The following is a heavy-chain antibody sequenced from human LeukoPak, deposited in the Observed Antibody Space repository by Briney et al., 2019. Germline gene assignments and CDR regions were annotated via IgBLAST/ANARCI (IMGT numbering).Heavy chain of an antibody. Sequence: GGTLRGSCAAPGCVFSSFGMHWVRQAPGKGLEWVAFIQDDESNKFYADSVKGRFTISRDNSKNTLFLQMNSLRPEDTALYYCAKQMVERPHYYYMDVWGKGTTVTVSS. CDR2: IQDDESNK. J-gene: IGHJ6*03. CDR1: GCVFSSFG. D-gene: IGHD2-15*01. V-gene: IGHV3-30*02. CDR3: AKQMVERPHYYYMDV.